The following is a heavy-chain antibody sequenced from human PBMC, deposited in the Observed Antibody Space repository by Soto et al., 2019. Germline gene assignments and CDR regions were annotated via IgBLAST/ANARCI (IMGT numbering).Heavy chain of an antibody. Sequence: PGGSLRLSCAASGFTFSSYSMNWVRQAPGKGLEWVSSISSSSSYIYYADSVKGRFTISRDNAKNSLYLQMNSLRADDTAVFYCAKALQYSSSRDYFYYGMDVWGQGTTVTVSS. V-gene: IGHV3-21*04. D-gene: IGHD6-6*01. CDR3: AKALQYSSSRDYFYYGMDV. J-gene: IGHJ6*02. CDR2: ISSSSSYI. CDR1: GFTFSSYS.